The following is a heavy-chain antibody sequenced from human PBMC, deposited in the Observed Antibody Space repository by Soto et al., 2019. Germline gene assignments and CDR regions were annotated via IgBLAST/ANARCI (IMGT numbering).Heavy chain of an antibody. CDR3: ARGIGAAAGIWSYYYGMDV. CDR1: GYTFTGYY. V-gene: IGHV1-2*04. J-gene: IGHJ6*02. Sequence: ASVKVSCKASGYTFTGYYMHWVRQAPGQGLEWMGWINPNSGGTNYAQKFQGWVTMTRDTSISTAYMELSRLRSDDTAVHYCARGIGAAAGIWSYYYGMDVWGQGTTVTVSS. CDR2: INPNSGGT. D-gene: IGHD6-13*01.